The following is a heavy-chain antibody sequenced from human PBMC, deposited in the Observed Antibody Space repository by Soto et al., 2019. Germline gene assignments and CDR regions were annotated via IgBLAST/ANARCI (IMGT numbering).Heavy chain of an antibody. CDR1: GFTFSSYA. Sequence: PGGSLRLSCSASGFTFSSYAMHWVRQAPGKGLEYVSAISSNGGSTYYADSVKGRFTISRDNSKNTLYLQMSSLRAEDTAVYYCVMYYDSSGYYYAEYFQNWGQGTLVTVSS. J-gene: IGHJ1*01. V-gene: IGHV3-64D*08. CDR2: ISSNGGST. D-gene: IGHD3-22*01. CDR3: VMYYDSSGYYYAEYFQN.